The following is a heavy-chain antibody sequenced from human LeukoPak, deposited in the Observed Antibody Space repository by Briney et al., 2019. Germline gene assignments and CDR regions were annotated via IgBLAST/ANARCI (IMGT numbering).Heavy chain of an antibody. D-gene: IGHD4/OR15-4a*01. CDR3: ARGLSANFQGQLFDY. Sequence: SETLSLTCAVYGGSFSGYYWSWIRQPPGKGLEWIGEINHSGSTNYNPSLKSRVTISVDTSKNQFSLKLSSVTAADTAVYYCARGLSANFQGQLFDYWGQGTLVTVSS. J-gene: IGHJ4*02. V-gene: IGHV4-34*01. CDR1: GGSFSGYY. CDR2: INHSGST.